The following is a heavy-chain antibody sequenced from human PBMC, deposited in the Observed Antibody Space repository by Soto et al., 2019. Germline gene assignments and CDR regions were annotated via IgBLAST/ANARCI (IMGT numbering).Heavy chain of an antibody. CDR2: ISSSGSTI. CDR3: ARGSRAYYYDSSGYYNDYYGMDV. Sequence: GGSLRLSCAASGFTFSSYEMNWVRQAPGKGLEWVSYISSSGSTIYYADSVKGRFTISRDNAKNSLYLQMNSLRAEDTAVYYCARGSRAYYYDSSGYYNDYYGMDVWGQGTTVTVSS. J-gene: IGHJ6*02. D-gene: IGHD3-22*01. V-gene: IGHV3-48*03. CDR1: GFTFSSYE.